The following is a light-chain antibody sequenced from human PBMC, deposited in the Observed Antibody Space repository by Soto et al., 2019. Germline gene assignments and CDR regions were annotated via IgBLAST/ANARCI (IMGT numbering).Light chain of an antibody. CDR1: SSDVGGYNF. Sequence: QSALTQPPSASGSPGQSVTISCTGTSSDVGGYNFVSWYRQYPGKAPQLIIYEVTKRPSGFPDRFSGSKSGNTASLTVSGLQAEDEAEYYCSSYAATNNYVFGSGTKLTVL. CDR2: EVT. V-gene: IGLV2-8*01. CDR3: SSYAATNNYV. J-gene: IGLJ1*01.